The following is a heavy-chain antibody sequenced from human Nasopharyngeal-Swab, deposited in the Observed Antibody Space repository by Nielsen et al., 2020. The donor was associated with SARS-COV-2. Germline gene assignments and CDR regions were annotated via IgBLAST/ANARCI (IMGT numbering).Heavy chain of an antibody. CDR3: AKGVDYGDYGRGFDY. V-gene: IGHV3-9*01. D-gene: IGHD4-17*01. CDR1: GFTFDDYA. CDR2: ISWNSGSI. Sequence: SLKISCAASGFTFDDYAMHWVRPAPGKGLEWVSGISWNSGSIGYADSVKGRFTISRDNAKNSLYLQMNSLRAEDTALYYCAKGVDYGDYGRGFDYWGQGTLVTVSS. J-gene: IGHJ4*02.